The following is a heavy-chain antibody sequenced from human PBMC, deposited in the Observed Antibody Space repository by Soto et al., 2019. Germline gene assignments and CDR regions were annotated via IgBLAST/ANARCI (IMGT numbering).Heavy chain of an antibody. V-gene: IGHV3-66*01. Sequence: PGGSLRLSCAASGFTVSSNYTSWVRQAPGKGLEWVSGLHRGGNTYYADSVKGRLIISRDDSKNTLNLQMNSLRADDTAVYYCVRDVPQVRSGFIPFGPWGQGTLVTVSS. D-gene: IGHD3-3*01. CDR2: LHRGGNT. CDR1: GFTVSSNY. CDR3: VRDVPQVRSGFIPFGP. J-gene: IGHJ5*02.